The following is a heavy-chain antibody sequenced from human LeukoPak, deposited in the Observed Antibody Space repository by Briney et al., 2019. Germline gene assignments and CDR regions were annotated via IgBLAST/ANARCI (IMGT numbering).Heavy chain of an antibody. Sequence: GESLKISCKGSGYSFTSYWIGWVRQMPGKGLEWMGIIYPGDSDTRYSPSFQGQVTISADKSISTAYLQWSSLKASDIAMYYCARHLPGDNWYFDLWGRGTLVTVSS. CDR1: GYSFTSYW. D-gene: IGHD7-27*01. CDR2: IYPGDSDT. J-gene: IGHJ2*01. V-gene: IGHV5-51*01. CDR3: ARHLPGDNWYFDL.